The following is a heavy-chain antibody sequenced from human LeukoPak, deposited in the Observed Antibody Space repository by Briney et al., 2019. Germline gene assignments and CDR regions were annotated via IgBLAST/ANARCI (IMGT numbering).Heavy chain of an antibody. D-gene: IGHD3-22*01. J-gene: IGHJ3*02. CDR2: IYYSGST. Sequence: SETLSLTCTVSGGSISSSGYYWGWIRQPPGKGLEWIGSIYYSGSTYYNPSLRSRVTISVDTSKNQFSLKLSSVTAADTAVYYCARPYYDSSGYHDAFDIWGQGTMVTVSS. V-gene: IGHV4-39*07. CDR1: GGSISSSGYY. CDR3: ARPYYDSSGYHDAFDI.